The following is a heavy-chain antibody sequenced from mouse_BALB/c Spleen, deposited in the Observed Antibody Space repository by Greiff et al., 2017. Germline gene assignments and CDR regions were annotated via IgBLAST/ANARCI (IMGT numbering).Heavy chain of an antibody. V-gene: IGHV14-4*02. CDR3: NGRFRNAMDY. Sequence: EVQLQQSGAELVRPGASVKLSCTASGFNIKDYYLYCVMQRPEQGLVWSVWFIPENGGTEYAPKFQGKATMTADTSTNPAYLQFSCLTSEDTAVYYCNGRFRNAMDYWGQGTTVTVSS. CDR2: FIPENGGT. CDR1: GFNIKDYY. J-gene: IGHJ4*01.